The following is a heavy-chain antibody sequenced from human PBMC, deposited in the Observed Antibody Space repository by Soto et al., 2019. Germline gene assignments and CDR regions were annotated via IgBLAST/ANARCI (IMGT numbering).Heavy chain of an antibody. Sequence: EVQLVESGGGLVQPGGSLRLSCAASGFTFSSYSMNWVRQAPGKGLEWVSYISSSSSTIYYADSVKGRFTISRDNAKNSLYLQMNSLRDEDTAVYYFAREGGVEYSSSSHFDYWGQGTLVTVSS. J-gene: IGHJ4*02. V-gene: IGHV3-48*02. CDR1: GFTFSSYS. CDR3: AREGGVEYSSSSHFDY. CDR2: ISSSSSTI. D-gene: IGHD6-6*01.